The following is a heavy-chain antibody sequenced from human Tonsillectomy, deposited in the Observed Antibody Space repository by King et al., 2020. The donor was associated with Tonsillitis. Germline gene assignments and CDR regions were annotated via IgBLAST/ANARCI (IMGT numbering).Heavy chain of an antibody. CDR2: ISPYNGYP. CDR3: ATDGGYY. V-gene: IGHV1-18*01. D-gene: IGHD3-3*01. J-gene: IGHJ4*02. Sequence: VQLVESGAELKKPGASVKVSCKASGYTFTNDDITWVRQAPGQGLEWMGWISPYNGYPKYAERLQAILTVTTDTSTSTAYMELRSLRSDDTAIYYCATDGGYYWGQGTLVTVSS. CDR1: GYTFTNDD.